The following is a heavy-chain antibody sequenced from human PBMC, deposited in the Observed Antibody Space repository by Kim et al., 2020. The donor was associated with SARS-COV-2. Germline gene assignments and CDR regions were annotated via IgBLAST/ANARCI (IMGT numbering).Heavy chain of an antibody. D-gene: IGHD2-2*01. Sequence: GGSLRLSCAASGFTFRTYWMTWVHQAPGKGLEWLANIKEDGSEAYYVDSVKGRFTVSRDNAKNSLYLQINSLRVEDTAVYYCARRLPGFRTLEYWGQGTLVTVSS. CDR3: ARRLPGFRTLEY. CDR1: GFTFRTYW. V-gene: IGHV3-7*01. CDR2: IKEDGSEA. J-gene: IGHJ4*02.